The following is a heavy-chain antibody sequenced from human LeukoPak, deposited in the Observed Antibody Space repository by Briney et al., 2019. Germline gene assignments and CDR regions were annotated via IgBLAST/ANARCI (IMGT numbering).Heavy chain of an antibody. CDR3: ATRSVVGR. Sequence: GGSLRLSCATSGFTLRSYGMSWVRQAPGKGLEWVSSISGSLDSTYYADSVKGRFTISRDNSKNTLYLEMNNLKAEDTAIYYCATRSVVGRGGQGTLVIVSS. CDR1: GFTLRSYG. CDR2: ISGSLDST. V-gene: IGHV3-23*01. D-gene: IGHD1-26*01. J-gene: IGHJ4*02.